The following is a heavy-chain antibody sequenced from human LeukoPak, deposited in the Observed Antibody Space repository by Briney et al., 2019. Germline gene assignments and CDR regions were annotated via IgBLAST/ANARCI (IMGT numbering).Heavy chain of an antibody. V-gene: IGHV4-59*01. J-gene: IGHJ3*02. CDR2: IYYSGST. CDR1: GGSISSYY. CDR3: ARVRPYYYDSSGYSYAFDI. Sequence: SETLSLTCTVSGGSISSYYWSWIRQPPGKGLELIGYIYYSGSTNYNPSLKSRVTISVDTSKNQFSLKLSSVTAADTAVYYCARVRPYYYDSSGYSYAFDIWGQGTMVTVSS. D-gene: IGHD3-22*01.